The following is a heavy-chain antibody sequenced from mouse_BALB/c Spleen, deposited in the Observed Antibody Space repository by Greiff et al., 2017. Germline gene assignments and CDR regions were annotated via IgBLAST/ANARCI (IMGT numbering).Heavy chain of an antibody. V-gene: IGHV1S56*01. J-gene: IGHJ4*01. Sequence: QVQLQQPGPELVKPGASVRISCKASGYTFTSYYIHWVKQRPGQGLEWIGWIYPGNVNTKYNEKFKGKATLTADKSSSTAYMQLSSLTSEDSAVYFCASSYGNYDAMDYWGQGTSVTVSS. CDR3: ASSYGNYDAMDY. CDR1: GYTFTSYY. CDR2: IYPGNVNT. D-gene: IGHD2-10*02.